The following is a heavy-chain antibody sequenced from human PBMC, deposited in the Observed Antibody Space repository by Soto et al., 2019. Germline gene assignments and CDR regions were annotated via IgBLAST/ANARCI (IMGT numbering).Heavy chain of an antibody. CDR2: ISAYNGNT. J-gene: IGHJ3*02. Sequence: ASVKVSCKASGYTFTGDGIGWVRQAPGQGLEWMGWISAYNGNTNYAQKLQGRVTMTTDTSTSTAYMELRSLRSDDTAVYYCARDRRTTVTTKFHDAFDIWGQGTMVTVSS. D-gene: IGHD4-17*01. CDR3: ARDRRTTVTTKFHDAFDI. CDR1: GYTFTGDG. V-gene: IGHV1-18*01.